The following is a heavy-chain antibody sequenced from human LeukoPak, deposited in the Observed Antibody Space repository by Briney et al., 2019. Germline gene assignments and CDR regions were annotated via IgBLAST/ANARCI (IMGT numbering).Heavy chain of an antibody. Sequence: GGSLRLSCVASGFSFSSYWMSWVRQAPGKGLEWVAVISYDGSNKYYADSVKGRFTISRDNSKNTLYLQMNSLRAEDTAVYYCARGSPNWGQPRSAFDIWGQGTMVTVSS. CDR2: ISYDGSNK. J-gene: IGHJ3*02. V-gene: IGHV3-30-3*01. CDR1: GFSFSSYW. D-gene: IGHD7-27*01. CDR3: ARGSPNWGQPRSAFDI.